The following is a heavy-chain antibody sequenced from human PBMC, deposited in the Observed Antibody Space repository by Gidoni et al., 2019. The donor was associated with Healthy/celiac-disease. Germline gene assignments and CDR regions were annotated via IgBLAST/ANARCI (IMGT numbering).Heavy chain of an antibody. CDR1: GGTFSSYA. CDR3: ARADSSSSGGNYFDY. V-gene: IGHV1-69*01. J-gene: IGHJ4*02. CDR2: FGTA. D-gene: IGHD6-6*01. Sequence: QVQLVQSGAEVKKPGSSVKVSCKASGGTFSSYAISWVRQAPIFGTANYAQKFHGIVTITADESTSTAYMELSSLRSEDTAVYYCARADSSSSGGNYFDYWGQGTLVTVSS.